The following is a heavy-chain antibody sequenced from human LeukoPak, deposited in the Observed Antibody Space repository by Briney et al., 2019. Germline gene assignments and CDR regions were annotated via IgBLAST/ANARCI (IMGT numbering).Heavy chain of an antibody. CDR1: GGSISSGGYY. CDR2: IYYSGST. CDR3: ARGYYYDSSGYYTFDY. J-gene: IGHJ4*02. V-gene: IGHV4-31*03. D-gene: IGHD3-22*01. Sequence: PSQTLSLTCTVSGGSISSGGYYWSWIRQHPWKGLEWIGYIYYSGSTYYNPSLKSRVTISVDTSKNQFSLKLSSVTAADTAVYYCARGYYYDSSGYYTFDYWGQGTLVTVSS.